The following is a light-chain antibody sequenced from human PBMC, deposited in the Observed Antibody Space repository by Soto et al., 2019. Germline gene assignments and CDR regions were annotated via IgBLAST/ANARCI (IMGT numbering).Light chain of an antibody. CDR2: DVS. J-gene: IGLJ1*01. CDR1: SSDVGGYNY. V-gene: IGLV2-14*01. Sequence: QSVLTQPASVSWSPGQSITISCTGTSSDVGGYNYVSWYQQHPGKAPKLMIYDVSNRPSGVSNRFSGSKSGNTASLTFSGLQAEDEADYSCSSYTTRRTLVFGSGTKVTVL. CDR3: SSYTTRRTLV.